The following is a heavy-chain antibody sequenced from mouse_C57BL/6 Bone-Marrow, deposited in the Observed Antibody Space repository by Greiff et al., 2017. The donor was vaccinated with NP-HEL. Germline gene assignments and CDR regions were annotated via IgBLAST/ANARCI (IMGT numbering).Heavy chain of an antibody. CDR2: ISSGGDYI. V-gene: IGHV5-9-1*02. CDR3: TRGGVYSYYYFDY. D-gene: IGHD2-1*01. Sequence: EVQRVESGEGLVKPGGSLKLSCAASGFTFSSYAMSWVRQTPEKRLEWVAYISSGGDYIYYADTVKGRFTISRDNARNTLYLQMSSLKSEDTAMYYCTRGGVYSYYYFDYWGQGTTLTVSS. J-gene: IGHJ2*01. CDR1: GFTFSSYA.